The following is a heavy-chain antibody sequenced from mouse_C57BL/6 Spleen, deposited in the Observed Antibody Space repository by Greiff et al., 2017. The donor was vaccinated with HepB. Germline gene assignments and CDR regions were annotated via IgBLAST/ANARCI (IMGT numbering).Heavy chain of an antibody. CDR1: GYAFSSYW. D-gene: IGHD1-1*01. CDR3: ARKGGGSSFDY. Sequence: QVQLKQSGAELVKPGDSVKISCKASGYAFSSYWMNWVKQRPGTGLEWIGQIYPGDGATNYNGKFKGKATLTADKSSSTAYMQLSSLTSEDSAVYFGARKGGGSSFDYWGQGTTLTVSS. J-gene: IGHJ2*01. CDR2: IYPGDGAT. V-gene: IGHV1-80*01.